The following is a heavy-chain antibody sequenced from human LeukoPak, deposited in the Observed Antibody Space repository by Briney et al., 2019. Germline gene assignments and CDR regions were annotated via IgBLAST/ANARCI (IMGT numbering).Heavy chain of an antibody. V-gene: IGHV3-23*01. J-gene: IGHJ4*02. CDR2: VSGGGDTT. CDR1: GFTFSTYA. Sequence: PGGSLRLSCAASGFTFSTYAMNWVRQAPGKGLEWVSTVSGGGDTTYYADSVKGRFTISRDNSKNTLYLQMNSLRVDDTAVYYCARGGSMVRGVLWGQGTLVTVSS. D-gene: IGHD3-10*01. CDR3: ARGGSMVRGVL.